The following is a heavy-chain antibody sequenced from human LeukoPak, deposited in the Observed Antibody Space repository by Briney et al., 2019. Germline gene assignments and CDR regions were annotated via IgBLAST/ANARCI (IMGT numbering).Heavy chain of an antibody. CDR2: IIPIFGTA. D-gene: IGHD3-22*01. CDR1: GGTFSSYA. J-gene: IGHJ4*02. Sequence: SVKVSCKASGGTFSSYAISWVRQAPGQGLEGMGRIIPIFGTANYAQKVQGRVTITTDESTSTAYMELSSLRSEDTAVYYCARDPTHYYDSSGYGPMYYWGQGTLVTVSS. CDR3: ARDPTHYYDSSGYGPMYY. V-gene: IGHV1-69*05.